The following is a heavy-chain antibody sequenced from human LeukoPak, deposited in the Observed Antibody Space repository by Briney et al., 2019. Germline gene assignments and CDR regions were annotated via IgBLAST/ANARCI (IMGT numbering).Heavy chain of an antibody. CDR1: GFTFSSYS. CDR3: AREGSWERYYFDY. CDR2: ISNSGAST. D-gene: IGHD1-26*01. Sequence: GESLRLSCVASGFTFSSYSTNWVRQAPGKGLEWVSSISNSGASTDYADSVKGRFTISRDNAKNSLYLQMNSLRAEDTALYYCAREGSWERYYFDYWGQGTLVTVSS. J-gene: IGHJ4*02. V-gene: IGHV3-21*04.